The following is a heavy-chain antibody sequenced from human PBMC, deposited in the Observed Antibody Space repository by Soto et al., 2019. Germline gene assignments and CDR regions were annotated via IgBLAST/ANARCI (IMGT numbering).Heavy chain of an antibody. CDR2: IKQDGSEK. CDR1: GFTFSSYW. Sequence: GGSLRLSCAASGFTFSSYWMSWVRQAPGKGLEWVANIKQDGSEKYYVDSVKGRFTISRDNAKNSLYLQMNSLRAEDTAVYYCARDPGDYGGYYYYMDVRGKGTTVTVSS. J-gene: IGHJ6*03. D-gene: IGHD4-17*01. CDR3: ARDPGDYGGYYYYMDV. V-gene: IGHV3-7*01.